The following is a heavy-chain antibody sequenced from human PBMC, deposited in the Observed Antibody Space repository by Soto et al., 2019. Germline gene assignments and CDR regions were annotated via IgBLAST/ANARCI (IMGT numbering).Heavy chain of an antibody. D-gene: IGHD7-27*01. CDR1: GGSISSSSYY. CDR3: ARWGNWGLKAFDI. Sequence: SETLSLTCTVSGGSISSSSYYWGWIRQPPGKGLEWIGSIYYSGSTYYNPSLKSRVTISVDTSKNQFSLKLSSVTAADTAVYDCARWGNWGLKAFDIWGQGTMVTVSS. J-gene: IGHJ3*02. CDR2: IYYSGST. V-gene: IGHV4-39*07.